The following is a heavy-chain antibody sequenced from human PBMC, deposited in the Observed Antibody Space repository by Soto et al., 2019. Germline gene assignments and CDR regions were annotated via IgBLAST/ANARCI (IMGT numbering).Heavy chain of an antibody. CDR3: VKDFRCAD. J-gene: IGHJ4*02. D-gene: IGHD2-8*01. CDR1: GFTFTSNA. Sequence: EVQLLESGGGLVQPGGSLKLSCVASGFTFTSNAMSWVRQAPGKGLEWVSAISGDGADTYYADSVRGRFTISRDNSKNTLSLQMNSLRDEDTAMYYCVKDFRCADWGQGTLVTVSS. V-gene: IGHV3-23*01. CDR2: ISGDGADT.